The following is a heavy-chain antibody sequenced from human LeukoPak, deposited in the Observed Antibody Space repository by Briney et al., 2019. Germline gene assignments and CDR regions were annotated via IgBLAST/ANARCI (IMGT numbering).Heavy chain of an antibody. Sequence: SETLSLTCAVYGGSFSGYYWSWIRQPPGKGLEWIGEINHSGSTNYNPSLKSRVTISVDTSKNQFSLKLSSVTAADTAVYYCARHSLIVTTYYYYYMDVWGKGTTVTVSS. CDR3: ARHSLIVTTYYYYYMDV. J-gene: IGHJ6*03. CDR2: INHSGST. D-gene: IGHD4-11*01. V-gene: IGHV4-34*01. CDR1: GGSFSGYY.